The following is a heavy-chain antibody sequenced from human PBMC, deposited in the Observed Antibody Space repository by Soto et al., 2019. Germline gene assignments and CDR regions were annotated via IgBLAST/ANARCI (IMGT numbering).Heavy chain of an antibody. CDR2: ISGSGGST. D-gene: IGHD3-16*01. CDR1: GFTFSSYA. V-gene: IGHV3-23*04. Sequence: VQLVESGGGVVQPGRSLRLSCAASGFTFSSYAMSWVRQAPGKGLEWVSAISGSGGSTYYADSVKGRFTISRDNSKNTLYLQMNSLRAEDTAVYYCAKERLAGGTVGVYYFDYWGQGTLVTVSS. J-gene: IGHJ4*02. CDR3: AKERLAGGTVGVYYFDY.